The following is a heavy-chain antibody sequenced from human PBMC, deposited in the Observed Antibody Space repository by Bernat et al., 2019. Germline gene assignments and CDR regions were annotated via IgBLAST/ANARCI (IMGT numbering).Heavy chain of an antibody. V-gene: IGHV3-23*01. CDR1: GFTFSSYA. Sequence: EVQLLESGGGLVQPGGSLRLSCAASGFTFSSYAMSWFRRAPGRGLEWVSAISGSGGSTYYADSVKGRFTISRDNSKNTLYLQMNSLRAEDTAVYYCAKDISSGPSGVSEYYWGQGTLVTVSS. D-gene: IGHD2-15*01. CDR3: AKDISSGPSGVSEYY. CDR2: ISGSGGST. J-gene: IGHJ4*02.